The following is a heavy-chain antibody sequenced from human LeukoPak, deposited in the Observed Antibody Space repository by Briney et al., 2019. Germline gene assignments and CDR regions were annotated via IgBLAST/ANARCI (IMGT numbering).Heavy chain of an antibody. D-gene: IGHD3-10*01. J-gene: IGHJ4*02. CDR3: ARDMGYYGSGSYSGY. CDR2: IIPILGIA. V-gene: IGHV1-69*04. Sequence: SVKVSCKASGGTFGSYAISWVRQAPGQGLEWMGRIIPILGIANYAQKFQGRVTITADKSTSTAYMELSSLRSEDTAVYYCARDMGYYGSGSYSGYWGQGTLVTVSS. CDR1: GGTFGSYA.